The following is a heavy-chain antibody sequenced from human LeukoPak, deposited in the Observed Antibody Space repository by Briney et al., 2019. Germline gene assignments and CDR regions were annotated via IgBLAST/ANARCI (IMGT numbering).Heavy chain of an antibody. CDR3: AKEYNFWSGYSYYFDY. CDR1: GFTFSSYG. CDR2: ISYDGSNK. Sequence: GRSLRLSCAASGFTFSSYGMHWVRQAPGKGLEWVAVISYDGSNKYYADSVKGRFTISRDNSKNTLYLQMNSLRAEDTAVYYCAKEYNFWSGYSYYFDYWGQGTLVTVSS. V-gene: IGHV3-30*18. D-gene: IGHD3-3*01. J-gene: IGHJ4*02.